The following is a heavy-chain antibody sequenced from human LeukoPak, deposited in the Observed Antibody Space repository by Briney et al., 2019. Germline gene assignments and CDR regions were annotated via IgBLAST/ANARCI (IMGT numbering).Heavy chain of an antibody. V-gene: IGHV3-43D*03. Sequence: SGGSLRLSCAASGFTFDDYAMHWVRQAPGKGLEWVSLISWDGGSTYYADSVKGRFTISRDNSKNSLYLQMNSLRAEDTAVYYCLRGDRRDYWGQGTLVTVSS. D-gene: IGHD3-10*01. CDR3: LRGDRRDY. J-gene: IGHJ4*02. CDR1: GFTFDDYA. CDR2: ISWDGGST.